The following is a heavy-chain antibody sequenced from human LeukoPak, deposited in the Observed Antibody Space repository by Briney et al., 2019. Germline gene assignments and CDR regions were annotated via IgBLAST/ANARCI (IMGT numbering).Heavy chain of an antibody. CDR1: GFTFSGFW. Sequence: GGSLRLSCAASGFTFSGFWMHWVRQAPGKGLVWVSRINTDGSTTTYADSVKGRFTISRDNAKNTLYLQLNSLRAEDTAVYYCARVFSSGSFDYWGQGTLVTVSS. D-gene: IGHD6-19*01. V-gene: IGHV3-74*01. CDR2: INTDGSTT. CDR3: ARVFSSGSFDY. J-gene: IGHJ4*02.